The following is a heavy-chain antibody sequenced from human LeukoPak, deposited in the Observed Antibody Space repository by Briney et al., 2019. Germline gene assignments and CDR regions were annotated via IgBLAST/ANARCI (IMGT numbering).Heavy chain of an antibody. D-gene: IGHD2-15*01. V-gene: IGHV1-69*04. CDR3: ARGGYCSGGSCFRYNWFDP. J-gene: IGHJ5*02. Sequence: SVKVSCKASGGTFSSYAISWVRQAPGQGLEWMGRIIPILGIANYAQKFQGRVTMTRDTSISTAYMELSRLRSDDTAVYYCARGGYCSGGSCFRYNWFDPWGQGTLVTVSS. CDR2: IIPILGIA. CDR1: GGTFSSYA.